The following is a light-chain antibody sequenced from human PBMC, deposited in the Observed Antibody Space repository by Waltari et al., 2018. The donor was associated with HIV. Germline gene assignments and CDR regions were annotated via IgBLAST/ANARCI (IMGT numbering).Light chain of an antibody. CDR3: ASYIGTYTYV. V-gene: IGLV2-14*03. CDR1: GRDVGNYNF. CDR2: DVT. J-gene: IGLJ1*01. Sequence: QSALTQPASVSGSPGQSITLPCTGTGRDVGNYNFLSWYQQHPGKAPKLIIYDVTNRPSGVSSRFSGSKSGNTASLTISGLQAEDGADYYCASYIGTYTYVFGTGTTVTVL.